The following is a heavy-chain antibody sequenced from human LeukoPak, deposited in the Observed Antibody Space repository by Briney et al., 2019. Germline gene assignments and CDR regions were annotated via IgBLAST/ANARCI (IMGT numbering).Heavy chain of an antibody. D-gene: IGHD3-22*01. CDR2: IRSKAYGGTR. CDR3: TRGGYYDSSGYFSDY. Sequence: PGGSLRLSCTASGFTFGDHAMSWFRQAPGKGLEWVVFIRSKAYGGTRDYAASVKGRFTISRDDSKSIAYLQMNSLKTEDTAVYYCTRGGYYDSSGYFSDYWGQGTLVTVSS. J-gene: IGHJ4*02. V-gene: IGHV3-49*03. CDR1: GFTFGDHA.